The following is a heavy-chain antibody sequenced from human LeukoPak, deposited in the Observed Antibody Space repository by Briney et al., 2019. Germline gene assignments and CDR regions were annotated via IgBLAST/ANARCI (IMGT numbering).Heavy chain of an antibody. V-gene: IGHV3-30*02. Sequence: GGSLRLSCAASGFTFSSYGMHWVGHAPGKGLELVGFIRYDGSNKYYADSVKGRFTISRDNSKNTLYLQMNSLRAEDTAVYYCAKDPSSEQWLVRGGYFDYWGQGTLVTVSS. CDR1: GFTFSSYG. CDR2: IRYDGSNK. J-gene: IGHJ4*02. CDR3: AKDPSSEQWLVRGGYFDY. D-gene: IGHD6-19*01.